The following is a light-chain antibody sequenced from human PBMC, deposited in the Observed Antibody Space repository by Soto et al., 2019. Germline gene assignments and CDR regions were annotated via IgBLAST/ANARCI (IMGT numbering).Light chain of an antibody. J-gene: IGLJ1*01. V-gene: IGLV2-14*01. CDR2: DVT. Sequence: QSVLTQPASVSGSPGQSITISCTGTNSDVGGYNYVSWYQQHPGKAPKLIIYDVTDRPSGVSNRFSGSKSGNTASLTISGLQAEDEADYYCTSYTRSATLGVLGTGTKVTVL. CDR3: TSYTRSATLGV. CDR1: NSDVGGYNY.